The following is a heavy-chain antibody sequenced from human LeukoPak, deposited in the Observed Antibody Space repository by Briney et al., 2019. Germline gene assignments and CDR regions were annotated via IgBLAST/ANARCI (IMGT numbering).Heavy chain of an antibody. CDR3: ARGGSYLSAFDI. J-gene: IGHJ3*02. Sequence: PGGSLRLSCVVSGFTFSNYEMNWVRQAPGKGLEWVSFISSSGSHKFYADSVKGRFTISRDNSKNTLYLQMNSLRAEDTAVYYCARGGSYLSAFDIWGQGTMVTVSS. CDR1: GFTFSNYE. D-gene: IGHD1-26*01. V-gene: IGHV3-48*03. CDR2: ISSSGSHK.